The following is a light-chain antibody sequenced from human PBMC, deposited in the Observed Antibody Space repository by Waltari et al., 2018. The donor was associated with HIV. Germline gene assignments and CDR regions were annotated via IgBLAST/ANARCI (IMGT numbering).Light chain of an antibody. CDR2: EVS. CDR1: CSDVAHYNY. CDR3: SSFTSSTTWV. Sequence: QSALTQPASVSGSPGQSVTISGTGTCSDVAHYNYVSCYQQQPAQAPELMIYEVSKRPSGVSNRFSGSKAGNTASLTISGLQAEDDADYYCSSFTSSTTWVFGGGTRLTVL. V-gene: IGLV2-14*01. J-gene: IGLJ3*02.